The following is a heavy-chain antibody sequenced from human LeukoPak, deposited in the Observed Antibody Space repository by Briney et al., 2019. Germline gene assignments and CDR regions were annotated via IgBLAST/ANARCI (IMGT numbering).Heavy chain of an antibody. CDR1: GFTVSSNS. J-gene: IGHJ3*02. V-gene: IGHV3-53*01. Sequence: GGSLRLSCTVSGFTVSSNSMSWVRQAPGKGLEWVSFIYSDNTHYSDSVKGRFTISRDNSKNTLYLQMNSLRAEDTALYYCARDRHWGAFDIWGQGTMVTVSS. CDR3: ARDRHWGAFDI. CDR2: IYSDNT. D-gene: IGHD7-27*01.